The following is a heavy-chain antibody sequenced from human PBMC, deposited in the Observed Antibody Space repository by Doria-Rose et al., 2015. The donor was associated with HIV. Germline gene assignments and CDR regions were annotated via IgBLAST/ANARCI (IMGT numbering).Heavy chain of an antibody. J-gene: IGHJ4*02. CDR3: ARIKSSRWYHKYYFDF. CDR2: IFSDDDR. Sequence: ESGPVLVKPTETLTLTCTVSGVSLSSPGMGVSWIRQPPGKALEWLASIFSDDDRSYKTSLQSRLTISRGTSKSQVVLTMTDMDPVDTATYYCARIKSSRWYHKYYFDFWGQGTLVIVSA. D-gene: IGHD6-13*01. CDR1: GVSLSSPGMG. V-gene: IGHV2-26*01.